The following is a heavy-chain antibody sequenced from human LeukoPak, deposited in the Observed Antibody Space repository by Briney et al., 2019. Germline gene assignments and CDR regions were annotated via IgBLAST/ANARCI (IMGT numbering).Heavy chain of an antibody. CDR3: AKDLEPYASGCYGDY. Sequence: LRLSCAASGFTSSSYAMSSVRQAPGKGLEWVSAISGSGGSTYYAHSVKGRFTISRDNSKNTLYLQMNSLRVEDTAVYHCAKDLEPYASGCYGDYWGQGTLVTVSS. CDR1: GFTSSSYA. CDR2: ISGSGGST. D-gene: IGHD2-2*01. J-gene: IGHJ4*02. V-gene: IGHV3-23*01.